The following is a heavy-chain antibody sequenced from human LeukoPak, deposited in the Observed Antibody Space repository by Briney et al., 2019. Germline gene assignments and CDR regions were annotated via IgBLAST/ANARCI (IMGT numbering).Heavy chain of an antibody. CDR3: AREIEGGALDY. J-gene: IGHJ4*02. V-gene: IGHV4-59*01. CDR2: IYYSGST. CDR1: GGSISSYY. Sequence: SETLSLTCTVSGGSISSYYWSWIRQPPGKGLEWIGYIYYSGSTNYNPSLKSRVTISVDTSKNQFSLKLSSVTAADTAVYYCAREIEGGALDYWGQGTLVTVSS. D-gene: IGHD3-16*01.